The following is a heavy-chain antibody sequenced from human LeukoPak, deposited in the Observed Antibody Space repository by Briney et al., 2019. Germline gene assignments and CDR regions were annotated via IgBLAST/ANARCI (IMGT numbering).Heavy chain of an antibody. Sequence: ASVKVSCKASGYIFTTYFIHWVRQAPEQGLEWMGWINPNNGDTNYVQKFQGRVTMTRDTSISTAYMELTRLRSDDTAVYYCAREGGYDILTGYQDYWGRGTLVTVSS. CDR1: GYIFTTYF. D-gene: IGHD3-9*01. J-gene: IGHJ4*02. CDR2: INPNNGDT. CDR3: AREGGYDILTGYQDY. V-gene: IGHV1-2*02.